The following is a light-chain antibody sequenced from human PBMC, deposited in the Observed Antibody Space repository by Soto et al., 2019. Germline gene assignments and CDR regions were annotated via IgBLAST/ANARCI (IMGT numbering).Light chain of an antibody. CDR2: EGT. CDR1: SSDVGGYNF. V-gene: IGLV2-23*01. Sequence: QSALTQPASVSGSPGQSITISCTGTSSDVGGYNFVSWYQHHPGKAPKLMIYEGTKLSSGVSNRFSGSKSGNTASLTISGLQAEDEADYYCCSYAGRTTWVFGGGTKLTVL. J-gene: IGLJ3*02. CDR3: CSYAGRTTWV.